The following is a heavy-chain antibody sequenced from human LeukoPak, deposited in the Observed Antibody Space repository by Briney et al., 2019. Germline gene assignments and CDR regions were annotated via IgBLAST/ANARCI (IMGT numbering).Heavy chain of an antibody. Sequence: GGSLRLSCAASGYTFSDFSVNRVRQAPGKGLEWVSSISVRSNYRYYADSVRGRFTISRDDARDSLFLQMNSLRAEDTAVYFCVRLRRNNDRSGYYYYYDYWGQGTLVTVSS. V-gene: IGHV3-21*01. CDR3: VRLRRNNDRSGYYYYYDY. CDR2: ISVRSNYR. CDR1: GYTFSDFS. J-gene: IGHJ4*02. D-gene: IGHD3-22*01.